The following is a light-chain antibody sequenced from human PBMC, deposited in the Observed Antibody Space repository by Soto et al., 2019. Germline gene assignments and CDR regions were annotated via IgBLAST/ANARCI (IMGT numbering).Light chain of an antibody. Sequence: DIRMTQSPSSLSASVGDTVTITCRASQSMSSHLNWYQQKPGKAPNLLIYTASNLQTGVPSRFSGSGSGTHFTLTISSLQPEDFATYYCQQSYNTPRTFGQGTKVDI. CDR3: QQSYNTPRT. J-gene: IGKJ1*01. CDR2: TAS. V-gene: IGKV1-39*01. CDR1: QSMSSH.